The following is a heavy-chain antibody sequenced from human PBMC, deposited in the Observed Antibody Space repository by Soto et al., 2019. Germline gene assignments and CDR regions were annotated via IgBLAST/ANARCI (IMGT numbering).Heavy chain of an antibody. CDR2: IEHSGST. D-gene: IGHD5-12*01. Sequence: SGTLSLTYAVYGGSFSGYYWSWIRQPPGKGLEWMGGIEHSGSTGYSPSLKRRVAIAVATAKNQCSLQLSSATAADTAVYYCARLRVATIKGLDYWGQGTGVTVAS. CDR3: ARLRVATIKGLDY. V-gene: IGHV4-34*01. J-gene: IGHJ4*02. CDR1: GGSFSGYY.